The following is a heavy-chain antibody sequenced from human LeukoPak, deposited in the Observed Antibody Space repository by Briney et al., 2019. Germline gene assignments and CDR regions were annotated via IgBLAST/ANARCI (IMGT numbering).Heavy chain of an antibody. D-gene: IGHD6-13*01. Sequence: GGSLRLSCAASGFAVSSNYMSWVRQAPGKGLEWVSVIYAGGSTYYADSVKGRFTISRDNSKNTLYLQMNSLTAADTAVYYCARDPYKGSSLAPWGQGTMVTVSS. J-gene: IGHJ3*01. CDR1: GFAVSSNY. CDR3: ARDPYKGSSLAP. V-gene: IGHV3-53*01. CDR2: IYAGGST.